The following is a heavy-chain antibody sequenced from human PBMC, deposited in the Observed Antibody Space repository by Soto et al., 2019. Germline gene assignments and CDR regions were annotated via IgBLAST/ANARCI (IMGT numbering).Heavy chain of an antibody. CDR1: GGSISSYY. V-gene: IGHV4-59*01. CDR3: ARGTEGVWGSYRSGYYFDY. Sequence: SETLSLTCTVSGGSISSYYWSWIRQPPGKGLEWIGYIYYSGSTNYNPSLKSRVTISVDTSKNQFSLKLSSVTAADTAVYYCARGTEGVWGSYRSGYYFDYWGQGTLVTSPQ. CDR2: IYYSGST. D-gene: IGHD3-16*02. J-gene: IGHJ4*02.